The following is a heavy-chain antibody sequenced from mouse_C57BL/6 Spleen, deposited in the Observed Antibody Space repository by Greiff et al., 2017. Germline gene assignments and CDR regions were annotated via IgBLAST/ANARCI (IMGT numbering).Heavy chain of an antibody. CDR2: IHPSDSDT. CDR3: VILWGSFGY. J-gene: IGHJ3*01. CDR1: GYTFTSYW. Sequence: QLHLQQPGAELVKPGAAAKVSCKASGYTFTSYWLLWVKQRPGQGLEWIGRIHPSDSDTNYNQEFKGKATLTVDKSSSTACMQLSSLASEDSAVYCCVILWGSFGYWGNGTLVTV. V-gene: IGHV1-74*01.